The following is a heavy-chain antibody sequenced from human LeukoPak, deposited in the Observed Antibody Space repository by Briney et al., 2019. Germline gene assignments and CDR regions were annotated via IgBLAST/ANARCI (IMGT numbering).Heavy chain of an antibody. CDR1: GGSISSSSYY. CDR3: ARDRSRGGGYEY. D-gene: IGHD5-24*01. V-gene: IGHV4-39*07. Sequence: SETLSLTCTVSGGSISSSSYYWGWIRQPPGKGLEWIGSIYYSGSTYYNPSLKSRVTISVDTSKNQFSLKLSSVTAADTAVYYCARDRSRGGGYEYWGQGTLVTVSS. J-gene: IGHJ4*02. CDR2: IYYSGST.